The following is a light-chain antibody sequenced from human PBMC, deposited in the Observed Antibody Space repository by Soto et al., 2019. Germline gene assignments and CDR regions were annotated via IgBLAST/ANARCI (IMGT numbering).Light chain of an antibody. V-gene: IGLV2-23*01. CDR3: CSYAGSSTWV. J-gene: IGLJ3*02. CDR2: EGS. Sequence: QSVLTQPASVSGSPGQSITISCTGTSSDVGSSNLVSWYQQHPGKAPKIMIYEGSKRPSGVSDRFSGSKTGNTASLTISGLQAEDEGDYYCCSYAGSSTWVFGGGTKLTVL. CDR1: SSDVGSSNL.